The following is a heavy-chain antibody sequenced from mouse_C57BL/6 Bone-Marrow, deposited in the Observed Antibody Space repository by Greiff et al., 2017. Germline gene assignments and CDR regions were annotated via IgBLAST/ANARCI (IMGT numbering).Heavy chain of an antibody. J-gene: IGHJ3*01. CDR3: ARWYTNYGGNPWLAY. CDR2: IDPEDGET. Sequence: VQLQQSGAELVKPGASVKLSCTASGFNIKDYYMHWVKQRTEQGLEWIGRIDPEDGETKYAPKFQGKATITADTSANKSYLQLRSLTSEDTAVYYCARWYTNYGGNPWLAYWGQGTLVTVSA. V-gene: IGHV14-2*01. CDR1: GFNIKDYY. D-gene: IGHD2-4*01.